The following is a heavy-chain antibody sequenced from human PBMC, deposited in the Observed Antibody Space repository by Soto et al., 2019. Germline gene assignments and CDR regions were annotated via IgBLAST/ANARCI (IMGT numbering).Heavy chain of an antibody. CDR2: IYSSGIT. V-gene: IGHV4-59*01. Sequence: SETLSLTCTGSGGSISSAFWSWIRQAPGKRLEWIGFIYSSGITNFNPSLKSRVTMSMDTSKNQVSLKLTSVTAADTAVYYCAGHPRLLAHRGQGILVTVSS. J-gene: IGHJ4*01. CDR1: GGSISSAF. D-gene: IGHD6-25*01. CDR3: AGHPRLLAH.